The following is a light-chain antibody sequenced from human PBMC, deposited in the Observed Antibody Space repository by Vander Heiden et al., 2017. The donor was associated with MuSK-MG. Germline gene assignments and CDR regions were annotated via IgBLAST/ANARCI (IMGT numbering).Light chain of an antibody. CDR3: LAWDSSAAGV. Sequence: SGDLPQPPSVSVSPGQTATITCSGDKLGDSFASWYQQKPGQSPILVIDQDSNRPSGIPERFSASNSGNTATLTISGTQPLDEADYYCLAWDSSAAGVFGTGTRVTV. CDR1: KLGDSF. CDR2: QDS. V-gene: IGLV3-1*01. J-gene: IGLJ1*01.